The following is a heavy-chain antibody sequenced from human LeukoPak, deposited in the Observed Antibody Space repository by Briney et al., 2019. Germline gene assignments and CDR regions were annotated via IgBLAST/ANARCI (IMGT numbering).Heavy chain of an antibody. J-gene: IGHJ4*02. V-gene: IGHV4-61*05. CDR3: ARRTFGGVIKY. Sequence: SETLSLTCTVSGGSISSRSYYWGRIRQPPGKGLEWIGYIYYSGSTNYNPSLKSRVTISVDTSKNQFSLKLSSVTAADTAVYYCARRTFGGVIKYWGQGTLVTVSS. CDR1: GGSISSRSYY. D-gene: IGHD3-16*01. CDR2: IYYSGST.